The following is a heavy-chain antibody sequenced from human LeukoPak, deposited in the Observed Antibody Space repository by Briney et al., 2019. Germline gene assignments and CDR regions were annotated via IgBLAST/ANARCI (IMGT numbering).Heavy chain of an antibody. J-gene: IGHJ6*03. CDR1: GFTFDDYA. Sequence: TGGSLRLSCAASGFTFDDYAMHWVRQAPGKGLEWVSLISWDGGSTYYADSVKGRFTIPRDNSKNSLYLQMNSLRAEDTALYYCAKVKRIRFLEWLPAMDVWGKGTTVTVSS. CDR3: AKVKRIRFLEWLPAMDV. V-gene: IGHV3-43D*03. D-gene: IGHD3-3*01. CDR2: ISWDGGST.